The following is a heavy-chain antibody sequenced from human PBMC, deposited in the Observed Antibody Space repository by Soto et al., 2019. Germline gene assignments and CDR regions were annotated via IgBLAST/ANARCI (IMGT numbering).Heavy chain of an antibody. V-gene: IGHV1-3*01. CDR2: ISAGNGNT. J-gene: IGHJ4*02. Sequence: ASVKVSCKASGYTFTSYAMHWVRQAPGQRLEWMGWISAGNGNTKYSQKFQGRVTITRDTSASTAYMELRSLRSEETAEYYCGRECVMGGGPAAIPFEVENWGQGTLVTACS. D-gene: IGHD2-2*02. CDR1: GYTFTSYA. CDR3: GRECVMGGGPAAIPFEVEN.